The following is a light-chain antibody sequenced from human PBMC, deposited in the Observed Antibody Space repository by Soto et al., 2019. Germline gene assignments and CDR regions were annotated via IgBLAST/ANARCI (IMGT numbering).Light chain of an antibody. V-gene: IGLV3-21*02. CDR1: NVGSKS. Sequence: SYELTQAPPVSVAPGQTARITCGGDNVGSKSVHWYQQKPGQAPVLVVYDDSDRPSGIPERVSGSKSGNTASLTISRVEAGDEADYYCQVWDSGSDHVVFGGGTQLSVL. J-gene: IGLJ3*02. CDR3: QVWDSGSDHVV. CDR2: DDS.